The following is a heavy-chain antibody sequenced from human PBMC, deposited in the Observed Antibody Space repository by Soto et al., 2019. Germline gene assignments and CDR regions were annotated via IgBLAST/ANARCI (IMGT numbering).Heavy chain of an antibody. Sequence: QVQLVESGGGVVQPGRSLRLSCAASGFTFSHFGMHWVRQAPGKGLESVAIIWYDGSHEYYADSVKGRFTISRDNSKNTLSLQMKSLTAEDTALYYCARDSAAGRGLDYWGQGTLVTVSS. D-gene: IGHD6-19*01. CDR3: ARDSAAGRGLDY. V-gene: IGHV3-33*01. J-gene: IGHJ4*02. CDR2: IWYDGSHE. CDR1: GFTFSHFG.